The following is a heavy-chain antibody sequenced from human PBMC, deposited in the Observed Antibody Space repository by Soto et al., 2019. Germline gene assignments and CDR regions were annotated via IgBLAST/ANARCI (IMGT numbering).Heavy chain of an antibody. Sequence: GGSLRLSCAASGFTISTYAMTWVRQAPGKGLECVSGVTGSGSQIYYADSVKGRFTISKDNSKYTLYLQMGSLREEDTALYYCAKDAVYRDGLWLMDSWGQGTLVTVSS. CDR1: GFTISTYA. D-gene: IGHD2-21*01. V-gene: IGHV3-23*01. CDR3: AKDAVYRDGLWLMDS. J-gene: IGHJ5*02. CDR2: VTGSGSQI.